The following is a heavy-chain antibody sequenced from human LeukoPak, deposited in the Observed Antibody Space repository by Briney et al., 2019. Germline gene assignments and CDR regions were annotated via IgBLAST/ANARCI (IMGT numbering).Heavy chain of an antibody. CDR3: ARDCSSTSCAMDSDY. J-gene: IGHJ4*02. CDR1: GFTVSSNY. Sequence: GGSLRLSCAASGFTVSSNYMSWVRQAPGKGLEWVSGIYSGGSTYYADSVKGRFTISRDNSKNTLYLQMNSLRDEDTAVYYRARDCSSTSCAMDSDYWGQGTLVTVSS. V-gene: IGHV3-53*01. D-gene: IGHD2-2*01. CDR2: IYSGGST.